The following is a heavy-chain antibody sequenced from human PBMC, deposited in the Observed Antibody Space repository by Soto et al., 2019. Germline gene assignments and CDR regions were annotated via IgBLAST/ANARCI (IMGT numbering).Heavy chain of an antibody. CDR1: GDSMSDNTYH. CDR2: IYYSGNT. Sequence: SETLSLTCTVSGDSMSDNTYHWDWIRQPPGKGLEWIGSIYYSGNTYNNPSLKSRVTISVDTSKNQFSLKLSSVTATDMAVYYCAGSGWYRRWFDPWGQGTLVTVSS. V-gene: IGHV4-39*01. D-gene: IGHD6-19*01. CDR3: AGSGWYRRWFDP. J-gene: IGHJ5*02.